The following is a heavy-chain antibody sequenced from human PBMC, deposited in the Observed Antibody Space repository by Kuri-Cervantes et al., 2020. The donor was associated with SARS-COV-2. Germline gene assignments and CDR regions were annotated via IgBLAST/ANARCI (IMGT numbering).Heavy chain of an antibody. D-gene: IGHD3-3*01. CDR2: ISAYNGNT. J-gene: IGHJ4*02. CDR1: GGTFSSYA. CDR3: ARASPHRTSGYNTLDY. V-gene: IGHV1-18*01. Sequence: ASVKVSCKASGGTFSSYAISWVRQAPGQGLEWMGWISAYNGNTNYAQKLQGRVTMTTDTSTSTAYMELRSLRSDDTAAYYCARASPHRTSGYNTLDYWGQGTLVTVSS.